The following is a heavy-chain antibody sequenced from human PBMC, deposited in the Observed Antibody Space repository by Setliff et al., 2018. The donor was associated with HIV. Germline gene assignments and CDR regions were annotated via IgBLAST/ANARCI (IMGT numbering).Heavy chain of an antibody. CDR3: ARIPQLLDYAMDV. V-gene: IGHV4-30-2*01. Sequence: LTCAVSGGSISSGGYSWSWIRQPPGKGLEWIGYIFHSGSTYYNPSLKSRVTISVDRSKNQFSLNVTSVTAADTAVYYCARIPQLLDYAMDVWGQGTTVTVSS. CDR1: GGSISSGGYS. J-gene: IGHJ6*02. D-gene: IGHD2-2*01. CDR2: IFHSGST.